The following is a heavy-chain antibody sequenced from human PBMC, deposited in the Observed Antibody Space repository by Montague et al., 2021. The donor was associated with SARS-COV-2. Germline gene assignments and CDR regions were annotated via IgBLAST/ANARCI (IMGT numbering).Heavy chain of an antibody. Sequence: SETLSLTCTVSGGSVSSYYWGWIRQSPGKGLQWLGYIYYSGSTDYNPSLKSRVTMSVDTSKNQLSLRLNSVTTAGTAVYFCARAGGFYDYWSGYSSSAGFFDPWGQGILVTVSS. CDR1: GGSVSSYY. V-gene: IGHV4-59*02. J-gene: IGHJ5*02. CDR2: IYYSGST. CDR3: ARAGGFYDYWSGYSSSAGFFDP. D-gene: IGHD3-3*01.